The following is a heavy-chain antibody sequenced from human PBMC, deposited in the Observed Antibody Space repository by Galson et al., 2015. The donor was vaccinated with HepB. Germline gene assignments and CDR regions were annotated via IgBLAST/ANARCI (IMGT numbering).Heavy chain of an antibody. CDR1: GYTFTSYG. CDR2: ISAYNGNT. CDR3: ARDYREYCSSTSCYGFDY. J-gene: IGHJ4*02. Sequence: SVKVSCKASGYTFTSYGISWVRQAPGQGLEWMGWISAYNGNTNYAQKLQGRVTMTTDTSTSTAYMELRSLRSDDTAVYYCARDYREYCSSTSCYGFDYWGQGTLVTVSS. V-gene: IGHV1-18*04. D-gene: IGHD2-2*01.